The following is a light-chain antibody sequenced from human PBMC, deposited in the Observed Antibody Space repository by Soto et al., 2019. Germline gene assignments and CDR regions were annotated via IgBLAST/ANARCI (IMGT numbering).Light chain of an antibody. V-gene: IGLV1-44*01. CDR3: AAWDDSLKDVL. J-gene: IGLJ2*01. CDR2: SNN. CDR1: SSNIETNT. Sequence: QPVLTQPPSAYGTPGQRATISCFGSSSNIETNTVSWYQQFPGTAPKLLIYSNNQRPSGVPDRFSASKSGTSASLAISGLQSEDEADYFCAAWDDSLKDVLFGGGTKLTVL.